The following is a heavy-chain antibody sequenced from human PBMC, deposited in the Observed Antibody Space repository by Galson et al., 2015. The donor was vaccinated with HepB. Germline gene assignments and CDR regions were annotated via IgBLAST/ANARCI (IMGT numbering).Heavy chain of an antibody. CDR3: ARGHSVTSYYYYVLDG. CDR1: GFTFSSYS. J-gene: IGHJ6*02. D-gene: IGHD5/OR15-5a*01. CDR2: ISSSGTTI. V-gene: IGHV3-48*04. Sequence: SLRLSCAASGFTFSSYSMNWVRQAPGKGLEWLSYISSSGTTIDYADSVKGRFTFSRDNAKNLLYLQMNSLRAEDTAMYYCARGHSVTSYYYYVLDGWVQGTTVTV.